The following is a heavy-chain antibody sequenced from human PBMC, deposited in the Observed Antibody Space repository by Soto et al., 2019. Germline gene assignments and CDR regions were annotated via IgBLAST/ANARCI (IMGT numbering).Heavy chain of an antibody. D-gene: IGHD6-6*01. CDR2: INPSCGST. V-gene: IGHV1-46*01. Sequence: QVQLVQSGAEVKKPGASVKVSCKASGYTFTSYYMHWVRQAPGQGLEWMGIINPSCGSTSYAQKFQGRVTMTRDASTSTFYVELSSLRSEDTAVYYCARDGEQRVGNRKNWFDPWGQGTLVTVSS. CDR1: GYTFTSYY. J-gene: IGHJ5*02. CDR3: ARDGEQRVGNRKNWFDP.